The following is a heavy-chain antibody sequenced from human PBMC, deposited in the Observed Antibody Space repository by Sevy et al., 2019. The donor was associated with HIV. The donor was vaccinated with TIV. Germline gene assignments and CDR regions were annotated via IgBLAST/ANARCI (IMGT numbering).Heavy chain of an antibody. CDR2: IWLTGTT. Sequence: GGSLRLSCAVSGFTVSSNFMSWVRQAPGKGLEWVSVIWLTGTTYYADSVKGGFTISRDNSKNTVYLDMSSLRAADTDVYCCARGKHVSDYYGSFDYWGQGTLVTVSS. D-gene: IGHD3-3*01. CDR1: GFTVSSNF. J-gene: IGHJ4*02. CDR3: ARGKHVSDYYGSFDY. V-gene: IGHV3-53*01.